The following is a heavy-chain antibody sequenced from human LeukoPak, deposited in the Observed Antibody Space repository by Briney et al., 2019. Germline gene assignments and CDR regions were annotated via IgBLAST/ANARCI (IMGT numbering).Heavy chain of an antibody. CDR1: GFTFSSYA. CDR3: AKEEHHFDSPSPLW. D-gene: IGHD3-22*01. J-gene: IGHJ4*02. V-gene: IGHV3-30-3*01. CDR2: ISYDGSNK. Sequence: GGSLRLSCAASGFTFSSYAMHWVHQAPGKGLEWVAVISYDGSNKYYADSVKGRFTISRDNSKNTLYLQMTTLRADGTAMYYCAKEEHHFDSPSPLWWGQGSLVTVSS.